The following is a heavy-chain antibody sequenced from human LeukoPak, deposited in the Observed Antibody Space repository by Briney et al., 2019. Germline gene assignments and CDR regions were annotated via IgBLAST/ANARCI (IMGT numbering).Heavy chain of an antibody. D-gene: IGHD3-10*01. CDR3: GKAGGSYYGSGSDLIDS. V-gene: IGHV3-11*06. Sequence: GGSLRLSCAASGFTFNDYYMNWIRQAPGKGLEWLSYISSSGTYTNYADSVRGRFTISRDNARNSVHLQMNNLRVEDTAVYYCGKAGGSYYGSGSDLIDSWGQGTLVTVSS. CDR2: ISSSGTYT. J-gene: IGHJ4*02. CDR1: GFTFNDYY.